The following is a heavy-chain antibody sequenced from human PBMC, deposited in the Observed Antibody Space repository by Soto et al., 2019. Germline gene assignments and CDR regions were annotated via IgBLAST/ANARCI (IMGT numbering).Heavy chain of an antibody. J-gene: IGHJ6*02. Sequence: GGSLTLSCAAYGFTFSSYSMNWVRQAPGKGLEWVSSISSSSSYIYYADSVKGRFTISRDNAKNSLYLQMNSLRAEDTAVYYCARDSDGSGSWYYYGMDVWGQGT. CDR2: ISSSSSYI. V-gene: IGHV3-21*01. CDR3: ARDSDGSGSWYYYGMDV. CDR1: GFTFSSYS. D-gene: IGHD3-10*01.